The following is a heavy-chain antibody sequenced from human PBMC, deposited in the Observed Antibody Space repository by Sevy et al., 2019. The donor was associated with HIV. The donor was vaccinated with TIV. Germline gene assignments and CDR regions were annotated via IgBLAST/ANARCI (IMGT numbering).Heavy chain of an antibody. Sequence: SGPTLVKPTQTLTLTCTFSGFSLSTSGVGVGWIRQPPGKALEWLALIYWDDDKRYSPSLKSRLTITKHTSKNPVVLTMTNMDPVDTATSSCAHGLMVYAIKGVSNWFDPWGQGTLVTVSS. CDR3: AHGLMVYAIKGVSNWFDP. V-gene: IGHV2-5*02. J-gene: IGHJ5*02. D-gene: IGHD2-8*01. CDR1: GFSLSTSGVG. CDR2: IYWDDDK.